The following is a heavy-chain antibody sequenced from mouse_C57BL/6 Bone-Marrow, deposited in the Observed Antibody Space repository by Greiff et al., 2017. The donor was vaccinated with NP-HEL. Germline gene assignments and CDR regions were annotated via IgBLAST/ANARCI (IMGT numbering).Heavy chain of an antibody. Sequence: VQLQQSGAELARPGASVKLSCKASGYTFTSYGISWVKQRTGQGLEWIGEIYPRSGNTYYNEKFKGKATLTADKSSSTAYMELRSLTSEDSAVYFCAREDDGYDVRFAYWGQGTLVTVSA. D-gene: IGHD2-2*01. CDR2: IYPRSGNT. V-gene: IGHV1-81*01. CDR3: AREDDGYDVRFAY. CDR1: GYTFTSYG. J-gene: IGHJ3*01.